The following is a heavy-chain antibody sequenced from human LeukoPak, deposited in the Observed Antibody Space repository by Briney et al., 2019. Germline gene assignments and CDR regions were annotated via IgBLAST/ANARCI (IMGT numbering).Heavy chain of an antibody. CDR1: GFTFNNFA. V-gene: IGHV3-23*01. J-gene: IGHJ4*02. D-gene: IGHD3-3*01. CDR3: AKRGSYDFWSGYYYDY. CDR2: TSGSGGST. Sequence: GGSLRLSCAASGFTFNNFAMSWVRQAPGKGLEWVSATSGSGGSTYYADSVKGRFTISRDNSKNTLYLQMNSLRADDTALYYCAKRGSYDFWSGYYYDYWGRGTPVTVSS.